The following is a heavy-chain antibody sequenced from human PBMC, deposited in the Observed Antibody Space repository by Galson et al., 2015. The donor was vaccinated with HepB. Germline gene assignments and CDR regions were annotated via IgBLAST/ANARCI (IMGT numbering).Heavy chain of an antibody. Sequence: SLRLSCAASGFNVSNYYMTWAREAPGKGLECVPVIFKNGRIFHTDSDKGRFSSSRDDSKNTVYLEMNSLRVEDTAVYYCVRDEFDRAGSSWYATSHWGQGTLVTVSS. CDR2: IFKNGRI. V-gene: IGHV3-66*03. D-gene: IGHD6-13*01. CDR3: VRDEFDRAGSSWYATSH. CDR1: GFNVSNYY. J-gene: IGHJ4*02.